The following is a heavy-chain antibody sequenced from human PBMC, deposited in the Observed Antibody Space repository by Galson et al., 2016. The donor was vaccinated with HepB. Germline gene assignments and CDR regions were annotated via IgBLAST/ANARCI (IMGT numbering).Heavy chain of an antibody. D-gene: IGHD5-12*01. V-gene: IGHV3-30*18. CDR2: ISFDGNTR. CDR1: GFIFDTSG. CDR3: AKDRRPPPYSGYDYGYFEH. J-gene: IGHJ1*01. Sequence: SLRLSCAASGFIFDTSGLHWVRQAPGKGLEWVARISFDGNTRDYGDSVKGRVTISRNNSKNTLSLQMNSLRDEDTAVYYCAKDRRPPPYSGYDYGYFEHWGQGTLVIVSS.